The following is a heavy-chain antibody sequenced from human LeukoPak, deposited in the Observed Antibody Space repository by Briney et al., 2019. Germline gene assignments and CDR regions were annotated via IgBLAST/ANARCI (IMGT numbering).Heavy chain of an antibody. Sequence: SETLSLTCAVYGGSFSGYYWSWIRQPPGKGLEWIGEINHSGSTNYNPSLKSRVAISVDTSKNQFSLKLGSVTAADTAVYYCAMGSITMVRGVTNTHYYYYGMDVWGQGTTVTVSS. V-gene: IGHV4-34*01. D-gene: IGHD3-10*01. CDR3: AMGSITMVRGVTNTHYYYYGMDV. CDR1: GGSFSGYY. CDR2: INHSGST. J-gene: IGHJ6*02.